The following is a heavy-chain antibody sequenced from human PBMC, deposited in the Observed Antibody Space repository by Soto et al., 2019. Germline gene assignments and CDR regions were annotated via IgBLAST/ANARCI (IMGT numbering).Heavy chain of an antibody. J-gene: IGHJ6*02. D-gene: IGHD5-18*01. CDR1: GGSISSGGYY. CDR3: ARGGDSYAPRPYYYYGTDV. CDR2: IYYSGST. Sequence: QVQLQESGPGLVKPSQTLSLTSTVSGGSISSGGYYWSWIRQHPGKGLEWIGYIYYSGSTYYNPSLKSRVTISVDTSKNQFSLKLSSVTAADTAVYYCARGGDSYAPRPYYYYGTDVWGQGTTVTVSS. V-gene: IGHV4-31*03.